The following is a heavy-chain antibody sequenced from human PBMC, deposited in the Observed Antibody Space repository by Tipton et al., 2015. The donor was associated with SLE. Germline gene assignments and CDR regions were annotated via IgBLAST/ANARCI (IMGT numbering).Heavy chain of an antibody. CDR3: ARHHRYSSSRENFDL. V-gene: IGHV4-34*01. CDR1: GGSFSGYY. CDR2: INHSGST. J-gene: IGHJ2*01. D-gene: IGHD6-6*01. Sequence: TLSLTCAVYGGSFSGYYWSWIRQPPGKGLEWIGEINHSGSTNYSPSLKSRVTISVDTSKNQFSLKLSSVTAADTAMYYCARHHRYSSSRENFDLWGRGTLVTVSS.